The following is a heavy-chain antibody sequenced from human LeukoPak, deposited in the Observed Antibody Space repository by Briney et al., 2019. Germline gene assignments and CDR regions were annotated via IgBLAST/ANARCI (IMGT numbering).Heavy chain of an antibody. V-gene: IGHV3-23*01. CDR3: ARWDSSAPSPDD. CDR2: ISGSGALT. D-gene: IGHD6-25*01. J-gene: IGHJ4*02. CDR1: GFTFSSYA. Sequence: PGGPLRLSCAASGFTFSSYAMSWVRQAPGKGLEWVSGISGSGALTYYADSVKGRFTISRDNSKNAVSLQMNSLRVEDTALYYCARWDSSAPSPDDWGQGTLVTVSS.